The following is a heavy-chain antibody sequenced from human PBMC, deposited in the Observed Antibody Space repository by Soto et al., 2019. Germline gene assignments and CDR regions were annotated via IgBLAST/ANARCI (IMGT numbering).Heavy chain of an antibody. CDR3: AGSSIAAGGALDI. CDR1: GGTFSSYA. V-gene: IGHV1-18*01. J-gene: IGHJ3*02. D-gene: IGHD6-13*01. Sequence: QVQLVQSGAEVKKPGSSVKVSCKASGGTFSSYAISWVRQAPGQGLEWMGGISAYNGNTNYAQKLQGRVTMTTDTSTSTAYMELRSLRSDDTAVYHCAGSSIAAGGALDIWGQGTMVTVSS. CDR2: ISAYNGNT.